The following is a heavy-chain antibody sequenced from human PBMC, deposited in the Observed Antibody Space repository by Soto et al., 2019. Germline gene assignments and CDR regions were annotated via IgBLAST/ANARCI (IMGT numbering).Heavy chain of an antibody. D-gene: IGHD3-10*01. CDR1: GSSFKIAW. CDR3: TGLWFGEIYNY. CDR2: IKNKNDGGTT. V-gene: IGHV3-15*07. Sequence: EVELVESGGGLVKPGGSLTLSFEASGSSFKIAWRTWFRQLQGRGLEWVGRIKNKNDGGTTDYAAFVKGRFTISRDASENTLYLHMNGLKTEDTGVYFCTGLWFGEIYNYWGQGSLVTVSS. J-gene: IGHJ4*01.